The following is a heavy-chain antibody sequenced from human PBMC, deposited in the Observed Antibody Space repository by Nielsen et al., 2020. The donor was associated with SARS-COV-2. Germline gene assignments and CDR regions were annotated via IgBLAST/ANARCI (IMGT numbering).Heavy chain of an antibody. CDR3: AKRRGDGYFDH. J-gene: IGHJ4*02. CDR1: GFTFSSYG. Sequence: GESLKISCAASGFTFSSYGMHWVRQAPGKGLEWVAVISYDGSNKYYTDSVKGRFTISRDNSKNTLYVQMNGLRSEDTAVYYCAKRRGDGYFDHWGQGSLVTVSS. D-gene: IGHD3-16*01. CDR2: ISYDGSNK. V-gene: IGHV3-30*18.